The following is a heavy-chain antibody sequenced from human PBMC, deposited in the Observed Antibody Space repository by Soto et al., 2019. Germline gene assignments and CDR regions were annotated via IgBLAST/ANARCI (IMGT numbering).Heavy chain of an antibody. D-gene: IGHD2-2*01. Sequence: SGPTLGNPTQTLTLACTLCGFSLSTRGMCVSWIRQPPGKALEWLARIDWDDDKYYSTSLKTRLTISKDTSKNQVVLTMTNMDPVDTATYYCARIRNGDAPHFDYWGQGTPVTVSS. CDR3: ARIRNGDAPHFDY. CDR1: GFSLSTRGMC. V-gene: IGHV2-70*11. J-gene: IGHJ4*02. CDR2: IDWDDDK.